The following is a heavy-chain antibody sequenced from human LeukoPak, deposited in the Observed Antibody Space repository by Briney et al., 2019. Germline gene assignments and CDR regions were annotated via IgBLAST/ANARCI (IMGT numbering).Heavy chain of an antibody. CDR1: GFTFSSYS. CDR3: ARDRYDYSAFDP. J-gene: IGHJ5*02. CDR2: ISSSSSYI. Sequence: GGSLRLSCAASGFTFSSYSMNWVRQAPGKGLGWVSSISSSSSYIYYADSVKGRFTISRDNAKNSLYLQMNSLRAEDTAVYYCARDRYDYSAFDPWGQGTLVTVSS. V-gene: IGHV3-21*01. D-gene: IGHD4-11*01.